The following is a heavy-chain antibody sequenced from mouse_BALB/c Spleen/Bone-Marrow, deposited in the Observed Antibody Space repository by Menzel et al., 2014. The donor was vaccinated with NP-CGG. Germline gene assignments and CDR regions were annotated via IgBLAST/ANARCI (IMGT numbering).Heavy chain of an antibody. CDR2: INPSTGYT. Sequence: QVQLQQSGAELAKPGASVKMSCKASGYTFTSYWMHWVKQRPGQGLEWIGYINPSTGYTEYNQKFKDKATLTADKSSSTAYMQLSSLTSEDSAVYYCARSILGAMDYWGQGTSVTVSS. V-gene: IGHV1-7*01. CDR3: ARSILGAMDY. D-gene: IGHD4-1*01. CDR1: GYTFTSYW. J-gene: IGHJ4*01.